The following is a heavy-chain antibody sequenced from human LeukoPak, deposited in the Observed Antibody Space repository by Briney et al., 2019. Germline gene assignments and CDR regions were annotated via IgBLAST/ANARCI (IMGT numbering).Heavy chain of an antibody. D-gene: IGHD3-9*01. J-gene: IGHJ3*02. V-gene: IGHV4-4*02. CDR2: IYHSGST. CDR3: TRGLPDILTGFYDAFDI. Sequence: SGTLSLTCAVSGGSISSSNWWSRVRQPPGKGLEWIGEIYHSGSTNYNPSLKSRVTISVDKSKNQFFLKLSSVTAADTAVYYCTRGLPDILTGFYDAFDIWGQGTMVTVSS. CDR1: GGSISSSNW.